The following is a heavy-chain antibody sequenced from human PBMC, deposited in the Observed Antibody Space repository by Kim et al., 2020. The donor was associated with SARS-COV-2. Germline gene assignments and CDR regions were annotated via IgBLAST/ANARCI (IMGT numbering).Heavy chain of an antibody. CDR3: ARTQLEVAAGFQYFQH. CDR2: INPSGGST. Sequence: ASVKVSCKASGYTFTSYYMHWVRQAPGQGLEWMGIINPSGGSTSYAQKFQGRVTMTRDTSTSTVYMELSSLRSEDTAVYYCARTQLEVAAGFQYFQHWGQGTLVTVSS. V-gene: IGHV1-46*01. D-gene: IGHD1-1*01. CDR1: GYTFTSYY. J-gene: IGHJ1*01.